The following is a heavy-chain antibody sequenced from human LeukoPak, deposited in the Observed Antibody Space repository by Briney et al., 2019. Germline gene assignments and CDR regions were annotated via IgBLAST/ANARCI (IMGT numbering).Heavy chain of an antibody. CDR1: GYTFTSYA. Sequence: ASVKVSCKASGYTFTSYAMHWVRQAPGQRLEWMGWINAGNGNTKYSQKFQGRVTITRDTSASTAYMELSSLRSEDTAVYYCARAAGVNYYYGMDVWGQGTTVTVSS. J-gene: IGHJ6*02. CDR3: ARAAGVNYYYGMDV. V-gene: IGHV1-3*01. D-gene: IGHD6-13*01. CDR2: INAGNGNT.